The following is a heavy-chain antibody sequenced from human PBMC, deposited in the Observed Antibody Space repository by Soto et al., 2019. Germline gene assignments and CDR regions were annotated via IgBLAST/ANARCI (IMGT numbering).Heavy chain of an antibody. CDR2: IIPIFGTA. CDR3: ARTYDYVWGSYRSSWFDP. CDR1: GGTFSSYA. Sequence: QVQLVQSGAEVKKPGSSVKVSCKASGGTFSSYAISWVRQAPGQGLEWMGGIIPIFGTANYAQKFQGRVTITADEATSTDYMELSSLRSEDTAVYYCARTYDYVWGSYRSSWFDPWGQGTLVTVSS. V-gene: IGHV1-69*01. J-gene: IGHJ5*02. D-gene: IGHD3-16*02.